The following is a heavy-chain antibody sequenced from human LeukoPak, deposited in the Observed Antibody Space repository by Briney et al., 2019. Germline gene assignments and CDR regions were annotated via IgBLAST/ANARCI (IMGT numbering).Heavy chain of an antibody. D-gene: IGHD5-18*01. CDR2: INSNSGGT. Sequence: GASVKVSCKASGYTFTGYYMHRVRQAPGQGLEWMGWINSNSGGTNYAQKFQGRVTMTRDTSISTAYMELSRLRSDDTAVYYCAREKEDTAMVFEFDYWGQGTLVTVSS. J-gene: IGHJ4*02. CDR1: GYTFTGYY. V-gene: IGHV1-2*02. CDR3: AREKEDTAMVFEFDY.